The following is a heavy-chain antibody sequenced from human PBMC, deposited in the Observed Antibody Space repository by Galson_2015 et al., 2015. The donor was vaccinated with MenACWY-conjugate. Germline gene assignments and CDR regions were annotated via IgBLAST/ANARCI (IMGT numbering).Heavy chain of an antibody. V-gene: IGHV5-51*01. CDR3: ARHPPGGRGMDV. Sequence: QSGAEVKKPGESLKISCTGSGYSFTNYWIGWVRQMPGKGLEWMGLINPGLVNPGDSNIRYSPSFQGQVTISADESISTAYLQWSSVKASDTAMYYCARHPPGGRGMDVWGRGTTVTVSS. CDR2: INPGLVNPGDSNI. CDR1: GYSFTNYW. J-gene: IGHJ6*02. D-gene: IGHD2-15*01.